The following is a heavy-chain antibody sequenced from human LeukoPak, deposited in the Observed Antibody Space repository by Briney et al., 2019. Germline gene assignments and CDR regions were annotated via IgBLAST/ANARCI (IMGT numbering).Heavy chain of an antibody. V-gene: IGHV3-7*01. CDR1: GFTFSDYW. Sequence: GGSLRLSCSASGFTFSDYWMSWVRQAPGKGLEWVANIKQDESEKYYVDSVKGRFTISRDNAKSSLYLQMNSLRAEDTAVYYCARALDSSSSRYQAFEEWGQGTLVTVSS. CDR2: IKQDESEK. CDR3: ARALDSSSSRYQAFEE. D-gene: IGHD2-2*01. J-gene: IGHJ4*02.